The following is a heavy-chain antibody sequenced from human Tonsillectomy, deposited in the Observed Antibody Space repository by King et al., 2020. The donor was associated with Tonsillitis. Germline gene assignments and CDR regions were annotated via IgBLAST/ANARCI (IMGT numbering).Heavy chain of an antibody. D-gene: IGHD3-9*01. Sequence: VQLVESGAEVKKPGASVKVSCKASGYTFTTYAMHWVRQAPGQRLEWMGWINAGKGTTKYSQNFQGRVTITRDTSARTAYMELSSLRSEDTAVYYCAREGILRYFDNDAFDFWGQGTMVTVSS. CDR2: INAGKGTT. J-gene: IGHJ3*01. CDR3: AREGILRYFDNDAFDF. V-gene: IGHV1-3*01. CDR1: GYTFTTYA.